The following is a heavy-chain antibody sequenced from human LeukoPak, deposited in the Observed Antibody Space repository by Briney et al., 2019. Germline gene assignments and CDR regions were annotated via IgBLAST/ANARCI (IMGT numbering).Heavy chain of an antibody. CDR3: ARVSYTSSTYYFDY. Sequence: SQTLSLTCAVSGGSISSGGYSWSWIRQPPGKGLEWIGYIYHSRSTYYNPSLKSRVTISVDRSKNQFSLKLSSVTAADTAVYYCARVSYTSSTYYFDYWGQGTLVTVSS. V-gene: IGHV4-30-2*01. D-gene: IGHD2-2*02. CDR1: GGSISSGGYS. J-gene: IGHJ4*02. CDR2: IYHSRST.